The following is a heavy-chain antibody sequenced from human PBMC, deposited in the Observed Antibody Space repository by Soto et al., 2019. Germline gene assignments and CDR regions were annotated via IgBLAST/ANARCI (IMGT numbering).Heavy chain of an antibody. D-gene: IGHD6-19*01. CDR2: ITSSGRNT. CDR3: AKSRRDHSSGHCSLVY. CDR1: GFTFSSYT. V-gene: IGHV3-23*01. Sequence: GGSLRLSCVASGFTFSSYTMTWVRQAPGKGLEWVSTITSSGRNTYYADSVKGRFTISRDNSKNTLFLQMNSLRADDTAVYYCAKSRRDHSSGHCSLVYSGPAIVLTV. J-gene: IGHJ4*02.